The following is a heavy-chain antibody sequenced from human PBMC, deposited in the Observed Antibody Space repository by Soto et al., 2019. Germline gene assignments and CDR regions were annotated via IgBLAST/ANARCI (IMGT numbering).Heavy chain of an antibody. Sequence: GSLRLSCAASGFTFSSYSMNWVRQAPGKGLEWVSSISSSSSYIYYADSVKGRFTISRDNAKNSLYLQMNSLRAEDTAAYYCARLKRSCSSTSCYFDYWGQGTLITDSS. D-gene: IGHD2-2*01. V-gene: IGHV3-21*01. CDR3: ARLKRSCSSTSCYFDY. CDR1: GFTFSSYS. J-gene: IGHJ4*02. CDR2: ISSSSSYI.